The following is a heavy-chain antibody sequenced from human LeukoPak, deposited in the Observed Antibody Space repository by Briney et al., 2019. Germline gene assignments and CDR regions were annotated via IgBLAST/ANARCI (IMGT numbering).Heavy chain of an antibody. V-gene: IGHV4-61*02. J-gene: IGHJ5*02. Sequence: PSETLSLTCTVSGVSISSSSYYWSWIRQPAGKGLEWIGRIYTSGSTNYNPSLKSRVTMSVDTSKNQFSLKLSSVTAADTAVYYCARESVRGVLNWFDPWGQGTLVTVSS. CDR2: IYTSGST. CDR3: ARESVRGVLNWFDP. D-gene: IGHD3-10*01. CDR1: GVSISSSSYY.